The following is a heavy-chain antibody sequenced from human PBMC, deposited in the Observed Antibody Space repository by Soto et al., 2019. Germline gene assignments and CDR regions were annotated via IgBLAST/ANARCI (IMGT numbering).Heavy chain of an antibody. CDR3: ERDPYYYYYMDV. V-gene: IGHV1-3*01. CDR2: INAGNGNT. J-gene: IGHJ6*03. Sequence: ASVKVSCKASGYTFTSYAMNWVRQAPGQRLEWMGWINAGNGNTKYSQKFQGRVTITRDTSASTAYMELSSLRSEDTAVYYCERDPYYYYYMDVWGKGTTVTVSS. CDR1: GYTFTSYA.